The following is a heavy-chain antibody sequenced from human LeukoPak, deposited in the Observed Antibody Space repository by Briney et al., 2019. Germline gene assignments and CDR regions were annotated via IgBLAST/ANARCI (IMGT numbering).Heavy chain of an antibody. CDR3: ANAWWELPGYMDV. V-gene: IGHV3-33*06. J-gene: IGHJ6*03. D-gene: IGHD1-26*01. Sequence: PGRSLRLSCAASGFTFSSYGMHWVRQAPGKGLEWVAVIWYDGSNKYYADSVKGRFTISRDNSKNTLYLQMNSLRAEDTAVYYCANAWWELPGYMDVWGKGTAVTVSS. CDR2: IWYDGSNK. CDR1: GFTFSSYG.